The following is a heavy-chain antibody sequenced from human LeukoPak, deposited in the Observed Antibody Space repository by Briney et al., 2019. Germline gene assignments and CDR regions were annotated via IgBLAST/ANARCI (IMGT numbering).Heavy chain of an antibody. V-gene: IGHV4-59*01. CDR2: IFYSGSA. D-gene: IGHD3-10*01. CDR3: ARSYGSGNYFEY. J-gene: IGHJ4*02. Sequence: SETLSLTCTVSGGSINTYYWSWIRQPPGKGLEWIGYIFYSGSAKYNPSLKSRVTISVDTSKNQFSLKLSSVTAADTAVYYCARSYGSGNYFEYWGKGTLVTVS. CDR1: GGSINTYY.